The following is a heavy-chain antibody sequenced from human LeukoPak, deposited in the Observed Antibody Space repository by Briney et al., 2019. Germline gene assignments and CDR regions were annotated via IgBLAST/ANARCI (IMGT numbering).Heavy chain of an antibody. CDR3: ANSLSPYYYDSSGLFDY. J-gene: IGHJ4*02. Sequence: PGGSLRLSCAASGFTFSSYATSWVRQAPGKGLEWVSAISGSGGSTYYADSLKGRFTISRDNSKNTLYLQMNSLRAEDTAVYYCANSLSPYYYDSSGLFDYWGQGTLVTVSS. D-gene: IGHD3-22*01. CDR2: ISGSGGST. CDR1: GFTFSSYA. V-gene: IGHV3-23*01.